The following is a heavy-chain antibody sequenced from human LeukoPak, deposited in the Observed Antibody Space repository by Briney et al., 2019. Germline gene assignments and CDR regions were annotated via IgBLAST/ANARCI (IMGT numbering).Heavy chain of an antibody. Sequence: GSLRLSCAASGFTFSSYWMHWVRQAPGKGLVWVSRINSDGSSTSYADSVKGRFTISRDNAKNTLYLQMNSLRAEDTAVYYCARAGYYYDSSGYLGYWGQGTLVTVSS. J-gene: IGHJ4*02. V-gene: IGHV3-74*01. CDR2: INSDGSST. D-gene: IGHD3-22*01. CDR3: ARAGYYYDSSGYLGY. CDR1: GFTFSSYW.